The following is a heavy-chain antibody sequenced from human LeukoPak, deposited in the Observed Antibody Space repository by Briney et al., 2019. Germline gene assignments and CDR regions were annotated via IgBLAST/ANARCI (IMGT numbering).Heavy chain of an antibody. D-gene: IGHD1-14*01. CDR3: ARDRNRPFYYYYYMDV. CDR1: GYTFTGYY. J-gene: IGHJ6*03. Sequence: VASVKVSCKASGYTFTGYYMHWVRQAPGQGLEWMGWINPNSGGTNYAQKFQGRVTMTRDTSISTAYMELSRLRSDDAAVYYCARDRNRPFYYYYYMDVWGKGTTVTVSS. CDR2: INPNSGGT. V-gene: IGHV1-2*02.